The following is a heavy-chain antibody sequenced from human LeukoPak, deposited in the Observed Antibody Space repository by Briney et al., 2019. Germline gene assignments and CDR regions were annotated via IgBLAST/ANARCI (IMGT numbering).Heavy chain of an antibody. D-gene: IGHD3-22*01. CDR2: IKSKTDGGTI. Sequence: GGSLRLSCTASAFXFSNAWINWVRQAPGKGLEWVGRIKSKTDGGTIDYAAPVKGRFTISRDDSKNTLYLQMSSLETEDTAMYYCTTGVRDSSGYYNFDYWGQGTLVTVSS. J-gene: IGHJ4*02. CDR3: TTGVRDSSGYYNFDY. CDR1: AFXFSNAW. V-gene: IGHV3-15*01.